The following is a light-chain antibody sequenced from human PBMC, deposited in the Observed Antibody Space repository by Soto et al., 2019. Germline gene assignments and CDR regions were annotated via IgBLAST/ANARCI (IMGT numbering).Light chain of an antibody. CDR2: DVN. CDR1: SSDVGAYNF. J-gene: IGLJ3*02. V-gene: IGLV2-11*01. Sequence: QSALTQPRSVSGSPGQSVTISCTGSSSDVGAYNFVSWYQRYPAKAPKLMIYDVNKRPSGVPDRFSGSKSGYTASLTISGLQAEGEADYYCCSYAGNYPKFGGGTKVTVL. CDR3: CSYAGNYPK.